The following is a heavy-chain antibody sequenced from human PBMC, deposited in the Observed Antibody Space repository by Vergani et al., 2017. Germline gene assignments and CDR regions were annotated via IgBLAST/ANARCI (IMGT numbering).Heavy chain of an antibody. CDR2: ISYDGSNK. V-gene: IGHV3-30-3*01. Sequence: QVQLVESGGGVVQPGRSLRLSCAASGFTFSSYAMHWVRQAPGKGLEWVAVISYDGSNKYYADSVKGRFTISRDNSKNTLYLQMNSLRAEDTAVYYCARERGYYMDVWGKGP. CDR3: ARERGYYMDV. CDR1: GFTFSSYA. J-gene: IGHJ6*03.